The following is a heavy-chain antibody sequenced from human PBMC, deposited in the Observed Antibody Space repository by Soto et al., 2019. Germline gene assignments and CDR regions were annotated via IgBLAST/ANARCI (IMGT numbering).Heavy chain of an antibody. V-gene: IGHV3-7*01. Sequence: GGSLRLSCAASGFTFSSYWMSWVRQAPGKGLEWVANIMQEGSEKYYVDSVKGRFTISRDNAKNSLYLQMNSQRAEETGVYGCARERWEDCSSFDYWGQGTLVTVSS. D-gene: IGHD1-26*01. J-gene: IGHJ4*02. CDR3: ARERWEDCSSFDY. CDR2: IMQEGSEK. CDR1: GFTFSSYW.